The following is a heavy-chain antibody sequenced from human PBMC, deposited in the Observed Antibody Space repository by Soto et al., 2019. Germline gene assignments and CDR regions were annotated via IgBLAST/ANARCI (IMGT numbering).Heavy chain of an antibody. CDR3: VKGDLDTAVVNSPDDFDF. J-gene: IGHJ3*01. V-gene: IGHV3-30*18. D-gene: IGHD5-18*01. CDR1: GFIFSDFG. CDR2: ISYDGNNK. Sequence: GGSLRLSCEASGFIFSDFGMHWVRQAPGKGLEWVAVISYDGNNKYSAQSVKGRFTISRDNSKNTLFLNMDSLRPEDTAVYHCVKGDLDTAVVNSPDDFDFCGPGTMVTVSS.